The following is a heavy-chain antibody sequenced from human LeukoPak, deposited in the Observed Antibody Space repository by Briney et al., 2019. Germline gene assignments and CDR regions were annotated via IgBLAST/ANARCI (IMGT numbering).Heavy chain of an antibody. Sequence: PSETLSLTCAVYGGSFSGYYWSWIRQPPGKGLEWIGEINHSGSTNYNPSLKSRVTISVDTSKNQFSLKLSSVTAADTAVYYCAGGISAAGTRMSLYGVIHFDYWGQGTLVTVSS. CDR2: INHSGST. V-gene: IGHV4-34*01. J-gene: IGHJ4*02. D-gene: IGHD6-13*01. CDR3: AGGISAAGTRMSLYGVIHFDY. CDR1: GGSFSGYY.